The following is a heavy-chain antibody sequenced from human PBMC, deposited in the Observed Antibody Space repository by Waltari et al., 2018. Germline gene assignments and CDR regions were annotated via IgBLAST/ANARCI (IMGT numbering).Heavy chain of an antibody. CDR1: GGSVNTYY. CDR2: IYYTGST. D-gene: IGHD6-13*01. V-gene: IGHV4-59*02. CDR3: ARGSSSGWYGYFDY. J-gene: IGHJ4*02. Sequence: QVQLQESGPGLVKPSETLSLTCTVSGGSVNTYYWSWIRQPPGKGLEWIGYIYYTGSTNYTPSLKSRVTISVDTSKTQFSLNLTSVTAADTAVYYWARGSSSGWYGYFDYWGQGNLVTVSS.